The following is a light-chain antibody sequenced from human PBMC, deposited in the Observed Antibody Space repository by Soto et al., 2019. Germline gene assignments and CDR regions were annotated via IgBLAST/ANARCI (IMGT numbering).Light chain of an antibody. CDR2: GAS. CDR1: QSVRSSY. J-gene: IGKJ3*01. V-gene: IGKV3-20*01. Sequence: EIVLTQSPGTLSLSPGERATLSCRASQSVRSSYLAWYQQKPGQAPRLLIYGASSRATGIPDRFSGSGSGTDFTLTISRLEPEDFAVYYCQQYGSSLFTFGPGTKVDIK. CDR3: QQYGSSLFT.